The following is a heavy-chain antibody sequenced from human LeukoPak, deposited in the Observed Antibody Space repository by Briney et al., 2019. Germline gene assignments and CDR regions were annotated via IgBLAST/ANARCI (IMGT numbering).Heavy chain of an antibody. J-gene: IGHJ5*02. V-gene: IGHV4-31*03. CDR3: ARRVIIETDWFDP. CDR2: IYYSGET. CDR1: GGSISSGGYY. Sequence: SQTLSLTCTVSGGSISSGGYYWSWIRQHPGKGLEWIGYIYYSGETYYNPSLKSRVFISVDTSKNQFSLKMNSVTAADTAVYFCARRVIIETDWFDPWGQGTLVTVSS. D-gene: IGHD3-22*01.